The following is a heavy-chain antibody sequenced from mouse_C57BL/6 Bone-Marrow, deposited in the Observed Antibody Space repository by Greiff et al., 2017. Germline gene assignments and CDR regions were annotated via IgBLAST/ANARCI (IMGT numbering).Heavy chain of an antibody. Sequence: QVQLQQSGAELVRPGTSVKMSCKASGYTFTNYWIGWAKQRPGHGLEWIGDIYPGGGYTNYNEKFKGKATLTADKSSSTAYMQFSSLTSEDAAIYYCARFSYYYAMDYWGQGTSVTVSS. CDR3: ARFSYYYAMDY. CDR2: IYPGGGYT. V-gene: IGHV1-63*01. J-gene: IGHJ4*01. CDR1: GYTFTNYW.